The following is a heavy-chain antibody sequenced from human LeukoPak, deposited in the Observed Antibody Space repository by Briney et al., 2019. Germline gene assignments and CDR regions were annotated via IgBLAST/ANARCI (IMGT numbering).Heavy chain of an antibody. CDR3: ARGVIPYSSFDY. CDR2: IIPIFGTA. Sequence: ASVKVSCKASGGTFSSYAISWVRQAPGQGLEWMGGIIPIFGTANYAQKFQGRVTITADESTSTAYMELSSLRSEDTAMYYCARGVIPYSSFDYWGQGTLVTVSS. D-gene: IGHD6-13*01. V-gene: IGHV1-69*13. J-gene: IGHJ4*02. CDR1: GGTFSSYA.